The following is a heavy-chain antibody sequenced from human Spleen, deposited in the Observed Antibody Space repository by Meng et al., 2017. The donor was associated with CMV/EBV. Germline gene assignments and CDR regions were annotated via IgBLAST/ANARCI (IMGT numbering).Heavy chain of an antibody. V-gene: IGHV3-11*01. CDR1: GFTFSNHY. Sequence: GESLKISCGASGFTFSNHYMSWVRQAPGNGLEWISYISSNGTIKYYSDSVKGRFTVSRGNTKSSLYLQMNSLRDDDTAMYYCARTKYDFWSGYFDSWGQGTLVTVSS. CDR2: ISSNGTIK. CDR3: ARTKYDFWSGYFDS. J-gene: IGHJ4*02. D-gene: IGHD3-3*01.